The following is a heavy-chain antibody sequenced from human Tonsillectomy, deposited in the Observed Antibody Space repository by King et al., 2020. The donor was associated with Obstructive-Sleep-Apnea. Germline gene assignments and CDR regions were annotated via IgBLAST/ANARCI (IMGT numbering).Heavy chain of an antibody. CDR2: ISCSGSSR. J-gene: IGHJ2*01. D-gene: IGHD3-10*01. CDR3: AARGLWFNWYFEH. V-gene: IGHV3-48*04. Sequence: VQLVESGGGSVQPGGSLRLSCAASGFIFSSYSMNWVRQAPGKGLEWVSLISCSGSSRHYADSVKGRFTISRDNAKNPLYLQMNSLRAEDTAVYFCAARGLWFNWYFEHWGRGALVSVSS. CDR1: GFIFSSYS.